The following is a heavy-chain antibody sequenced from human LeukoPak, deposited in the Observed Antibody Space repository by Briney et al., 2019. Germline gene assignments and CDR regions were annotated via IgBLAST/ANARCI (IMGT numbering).Heavy chain of an antibody. CDR3: ARNLGAVVTPGWAYDI. D-gene: IGHD4-23*01. CDR2: IKQDGSEK. J-gene: IGHJ3*02. CDR1: GFTFSSYW. V-gene: IGHV3-7*02. Sequence: PGGSLRLSCAASGFTFSSYWMSWVRQAPGKGLEWVANIKQDGSEKYYVDSVKGRFTISRDNAKNSLYLQMNSLRAEDTAVYYCARNLGAVVTPGWAYDIWGQGTMVTVSS.